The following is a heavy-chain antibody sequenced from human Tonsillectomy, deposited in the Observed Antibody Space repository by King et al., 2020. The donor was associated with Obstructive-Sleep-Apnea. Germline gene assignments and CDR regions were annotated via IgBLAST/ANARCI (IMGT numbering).Heavy chain of an antibody. D-gene: IGHD2-15*01. Sequence: LQLQESGPGLVKPSETLSLTCTVSGGSICSSSYYWGWIRQPPVKGLEWMGSIYYSGSTYYNPSLKSRVTISVDTSTNQFSLKLSSVTAADTAVYYCARGPYIVVVVAATLPFDYWGQGTLVTVSS. CDR2: IYYSGST. CDR1: GGSICSSSYY. CDR3: ARGPYIVVVVAATLPFDY. J-gene: IGHJ4*02. V-gene: IGHV4-39*07.